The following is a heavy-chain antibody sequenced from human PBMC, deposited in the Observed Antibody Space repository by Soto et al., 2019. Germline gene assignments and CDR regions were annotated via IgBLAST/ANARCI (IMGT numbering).Heavy chain of an antibody. J-gene: IGHJ4*01. Sequence: QLQLQESGPGLVKPSETLFLTCTVSGGSIRSSSYYWGWMRQAPGKGLERIGSIYYSGTAYYNPSLKSRVTISVDTSKNQFSLKLSSVTAADTAVYYCARSYYDNIWGSYDYWGQVTLVTVSS. CDR1: GGSIRSSSYY. V-gene: IGHV4-39*01. CDR3: ARSYYDNIWGSYDY. CDR2: IYYSGTA. D-gene: IGHD3-16*01.